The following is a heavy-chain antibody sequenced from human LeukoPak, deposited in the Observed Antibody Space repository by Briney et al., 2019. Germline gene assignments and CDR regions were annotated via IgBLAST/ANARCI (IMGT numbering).Heavy chain of an antibody. Sequence: ASVKVSCKAPGYIFTNHFVHWVRQAPGQGLQWMGIISPSGDTTTYAQKFVGRVTLTRDTSTSTVYLDLRSLESEDTALYYCVRAGDQYFDVWGPGIQVTVSS. CDR2: ISPSGDTT. CDR3: VRAGDQYFDV. CDR1: GYIFTNHF. V-gene: IGHV1-46*01. J-gene: IGHJ4*02. D-gene: IGHD7-27*01.